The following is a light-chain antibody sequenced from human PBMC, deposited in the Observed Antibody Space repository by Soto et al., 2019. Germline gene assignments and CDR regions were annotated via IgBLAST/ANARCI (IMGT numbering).Light chain of an antibody. V-gene: IGKV1-39*01. Sequence: DIPMTQSPSSLSASVGDRVTITCRASQSISSYLNWYQQKPGKAPKLLIYAASSLQSGVTSRFSGSGSGTDFTLTISSLQPEDFATYYCQSGITFGPGTKVDIK. CDR3: QSGIT. J-gene: IGKJ3*01. CDR1: QSISSY. CDR2: AAS.